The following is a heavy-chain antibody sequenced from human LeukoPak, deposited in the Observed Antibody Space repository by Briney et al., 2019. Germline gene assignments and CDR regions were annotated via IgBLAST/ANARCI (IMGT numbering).Heavy chain of an antibody. J-gene: IGHJ3*02. V-gene: IGHV3-48*01. CDR1: GFTFSSYN. Sequence: GGSLRLSCAASGFTFSSYNMNWVRQAPGKGLEWVSYISSSSSNIDYADSVKGRFTISRHNAKNSLFLQMNSLRAEDTAVYYCARDLDYVHALDIWGQGTVVTVSS. CDR3: ARDLDYVHALDI. D-gene: IGHD4-17*01. CDR2: ISSSSSNI.